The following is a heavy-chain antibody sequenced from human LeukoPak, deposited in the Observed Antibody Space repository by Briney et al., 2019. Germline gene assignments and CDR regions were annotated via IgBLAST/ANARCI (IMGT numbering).Heavy chain of an antibody. CDR3: ANTCYHDSSAYYPNWFDP. CDR2: IDPSDSYT. CDR1: GYSFTTYW. J-gene: IGHJ5*02. Sequence: GESLKISCKGSGYSFTTYWISWVRQMPGKGLEWMGRIDPSDSYTNYSPSFQGHVTISADKSISTAYLQWSSLRASDTAMYYCANTCYHDSSAYYPNWFDPWGQGTLVTVSS. V-gene: IGHV5-10-1*01. D-gene: IGHD3-22*01.